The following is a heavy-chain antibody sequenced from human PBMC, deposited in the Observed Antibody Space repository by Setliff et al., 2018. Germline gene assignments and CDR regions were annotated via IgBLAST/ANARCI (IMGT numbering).Heavy chain of an antibody. CDR1: GGSSSGYY. D-gene: IGHD3-10*01. CDR3: ARAEYYYGSGSFHPYYMDV. J-gene: IGHJ6*03. CDR2: INHSGST. Sequence: SETLSLTCAVYGGSSSGYYWSWIRQPPGKGLEWIGEINHSGSTYYNPSLKSRVTISVDTSKNQFSLKLSSVTAADTAVYYCARAEYYYGSGSFHPYYMDVWGQGTTVTVSS. V-gene: IGHV4-34*01.